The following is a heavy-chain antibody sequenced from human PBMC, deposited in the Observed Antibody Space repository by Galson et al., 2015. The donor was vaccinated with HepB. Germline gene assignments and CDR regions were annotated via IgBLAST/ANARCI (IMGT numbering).Heavy chain of an antibody. CDR1: GFTFSTYA. CDR2: ISGSDGST. J-gene: IGHJ4*02. V-gene: IGHV3-23*01. D-gene: IGHD2-2*01. Sequence: SLRLSCAASGFTFSTYAMSWVRQAPGKGLEWVSAISGSDGSTYYADSVKGRFTISRDNSKNTLYLHMNSLRAEDTAVHYCARGPYCSSSICHYYFDYWGQGTLVTVSS. CDR3: ARGPYCSSSICHYYFDY.